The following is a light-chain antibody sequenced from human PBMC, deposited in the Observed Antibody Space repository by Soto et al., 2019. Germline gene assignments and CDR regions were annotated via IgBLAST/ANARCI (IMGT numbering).Light chain of an antibody. CDR2: DVS. J-gene: IGLJ3*02. CDR3: CSYAGSYTWV. Sequence: QSVLTQPRSVSGSPGQSVTISCTGTSSDVGGYNYVSWYQQHPGKAPKVMIYDVSKRPSGVPDRFSGSKSGNTASLPISGLQAEDEADYYCCSYAGSYTWVFGGGTKVTVL. CDR1: SSDVGGYNY. V-gene: IGLV2-11*01.